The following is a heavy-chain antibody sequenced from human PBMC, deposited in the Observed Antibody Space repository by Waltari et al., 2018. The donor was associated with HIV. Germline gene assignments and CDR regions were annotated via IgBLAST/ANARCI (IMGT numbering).Heavy chain of an antibody. Sequence: QLQLQESGPGLVKPSETLSLTCTVSGGSISSSSYYWGWIRQPPGKGLEWIGSIYYSGSTYYNPSLKSRVTISVDTSKNQFSLKLSSVTAADTAVYYCATVPAAITPYYYYGMDVWGQGTTVTVSS. D-gene: IGHD2-2*02. CDR3: ATVPAAITPYYYYGMDV. CDR1: GGSISSSSYY. CDR2: IYYSGST. J-gene: IGHJ6*02. V-gene: IGHV4-39*01.